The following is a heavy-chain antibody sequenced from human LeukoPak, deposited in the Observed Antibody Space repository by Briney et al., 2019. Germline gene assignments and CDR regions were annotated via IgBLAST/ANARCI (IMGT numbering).Heavy chain of an antibody. CDR2: IYYGGST. CDR3: ARSDQLRWFGEPRRPFYYGMDV. CDR1: GGSISGYY. J-gene: IGHJ6*02. D-gene: IGHD3-10*01. Sequence: PSETLSLTCTVSGGSISGYYWTWIRQPPGKGLEWIGYIYYGGSTNYHPSLKSRVTLSVDTSKKQFSLKLSSVTAADTAVYYCARSDQLRWFGEPRRPFYYGMDVWGQGTTVTVS. V-gene: IGHV4-59*01.